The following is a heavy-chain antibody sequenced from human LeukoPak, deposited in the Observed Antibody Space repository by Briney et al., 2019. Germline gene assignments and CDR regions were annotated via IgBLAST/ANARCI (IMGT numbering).Heavy chain of an antibody. CDR2: IYYSGST. Sequence: SQTLSLTCTVSGGSISSGDYYWSWIRQPPGKGLEWIGYIYYSGSTYYNPSLKSRVTISVDTSKNQFSLKLSSVTAADTAVYYCASRLVLLRSMPEDAFDIWGQGTMVTVSS. CDR1: GGSISSGDYY. CDR3: ASRLVLLRSMPEDAFDI. D-gene: IGHD3-10*01. J-gene: IGHJ3*02. V-gene: IGHV4-30-4*01.